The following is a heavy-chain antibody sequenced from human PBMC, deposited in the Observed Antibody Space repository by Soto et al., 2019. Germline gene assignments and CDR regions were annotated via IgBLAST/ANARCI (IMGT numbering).Heavy chain of an antibody. Sequence: ASVKVSCKASGYTFTSYGISLVRQAPGQGLEXMGXXSXXNXXXXXAXXLQGRVTMTTDTSTSTAYMELRSLRSDETAVYYCAAYDILTGPQLDYWGQGTLVTASS. D-gene: IGHD3-9*01. CDR1: GYTFTSYG. J-gene: IGHJ4*02. V-gene: IGHV1-18*04. CDR3: AAYDILTGPQLDY. CDR2: XSXXNXXX.